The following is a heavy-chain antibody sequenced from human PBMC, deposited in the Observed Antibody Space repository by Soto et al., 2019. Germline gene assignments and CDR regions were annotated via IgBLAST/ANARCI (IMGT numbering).Heavy chain of an antibody. D-gene: IGHD6-13*01. CDR1: GGSISSSSYY. Sequence: SETLSLTCTVSGGSISSSSYYGGWIRQPPGKGLEWIGSIYYSGSTYYNPSLKSRVTISVDTSKNQFSLKLSSVTAADTAVYYCARRGGISRRAFDIWGQGTMVT. CDR3: ARRGGISRRAFDI. J-gene: IGHJ3*02. V-gene: IGHV4-39*01. CDR2: IYYSGST.